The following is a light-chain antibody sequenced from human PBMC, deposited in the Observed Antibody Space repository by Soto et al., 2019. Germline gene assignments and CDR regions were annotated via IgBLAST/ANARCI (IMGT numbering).Light chain of an antibody. J-gene: IGKJ1*01. CDR3: QQYSNWPSWT. V-gene: IGKV3-15*01. CDR1: QSVSSY. CDR2: DAS. Sequence: EIVLTQSPATLSVSPWERVTLSCRASQSVSSYLAWFQQKPVQAPRLLIYDASTRATGIPDRFSGSGSGTEFTLTISSLQSEDFAVYYCQQYSNWPSWTFGQGTKVDIK.